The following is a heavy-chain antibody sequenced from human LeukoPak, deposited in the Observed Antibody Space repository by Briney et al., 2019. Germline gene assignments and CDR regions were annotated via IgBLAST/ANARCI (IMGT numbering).Heavy chain of an antibody. D-gene: IGHD2-15*01. Sequence: GGSLRLSCAASGFTFSTYSMHWVRQAPGRGLEWVSSISSSGGDIYYADSVKGRFTISRDNAENSLYLQMNSLRAEDTAVYYCARDLLWGVAATRGAFDIWGQGTMVTVSS. CDR2: ISSSGGDI. CDR3: ARDLLWGVAATRGAFDI. V-gene: IGHV3-21*01. J-gene: IGHJ3*02. CDR1: GFTFSTYS.